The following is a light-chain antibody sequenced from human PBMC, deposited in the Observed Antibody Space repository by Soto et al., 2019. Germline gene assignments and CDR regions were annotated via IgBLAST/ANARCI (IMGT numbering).Light chain of an antibody. Sequence: DIEMTQSPSALSSTAGDRVTITCRASQSISSWLAWYQQPPGTAPNLLIYAASNLDSGVPSRFSGSGSGTEFSLTISNLQPDDFATYYCQQYENYWTFGQGTKVDIK. CDR2: AAS. CDR3: QQYENYWT. CDR1: QSISSW. V-gene: IGKV1-5*01. J-gene: IGKJ1*01.